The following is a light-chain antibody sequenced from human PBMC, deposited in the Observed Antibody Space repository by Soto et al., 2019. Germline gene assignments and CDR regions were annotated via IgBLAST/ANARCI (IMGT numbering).Light chain of an antibody. J-gene: IGKJ1*01. Sequence: EIVLTQSPGTLSLSPGERATLSCRASQSVSSSYLAWYQQKPGQAPRLLIYGASSRATGIPDRFSGSGSGTYFILTISRLEPEDFAVYYCQQYGSSRWTFGQGTKVEIK. CDR3: QQYGSSRWT. V-gene: IGKV3-20*01. CDR2: GAS. CDR1: QSVSSSY.